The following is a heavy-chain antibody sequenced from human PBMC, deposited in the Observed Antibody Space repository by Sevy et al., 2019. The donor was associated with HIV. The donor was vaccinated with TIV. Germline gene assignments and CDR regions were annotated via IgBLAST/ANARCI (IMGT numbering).Heavy chain of an antibody. CDR1: GFTFGDYA. CDR3: TRWKEAQSIFDY. V-gene: IGHV3-49*04. D-gene: IGHD1-1*01. J-gene: IGHJ4*02. CDR2: LKSKAYGGTR. Sequence: GGSLRLSCTASGFTFGDYAMSWVRQAPGKGLEWVPFLKSKAYGGTRDHAASVKGRFTMSRDDSKSIAYLQMNDLKTEETGVYYCTRWKEAQSIFDYWGQGALVTVSS.